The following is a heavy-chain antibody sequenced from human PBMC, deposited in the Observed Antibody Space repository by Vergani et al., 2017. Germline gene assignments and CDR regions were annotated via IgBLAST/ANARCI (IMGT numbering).Heavy chain of an antibody. V-gene: IGHV3-33*01. CDR2: TWYDGNNK. Sequence: QVQLVESGGGVVQPGRSLRLSCAASGFTFNQYGMHWVRQAPGKGLEWVAVTWYDGNNKQYADSEKGRFTISRDNSKRTMYLQMNSLRDEDTGVYYCARDLRLLYNRFDPWGQGTLVTVSS. CDR3: ARDLRLLYNRFDP. J-gene: IGHJ5*02. CDR1: GFTFNQYG. D-gene: IGHD1-14*01.